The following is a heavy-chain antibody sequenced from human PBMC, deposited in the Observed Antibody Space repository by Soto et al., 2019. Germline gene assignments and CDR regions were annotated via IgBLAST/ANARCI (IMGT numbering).Heavy chain of an antibody. J-gene: IGHJ4*02. V-gene: IGHV3-30*18. Sequence: QVQLVESGGGVVQPGRSLRLSCAASGFTFSSYGMHWVRQAPGKGLEWVAVISYDGSNKYYADSVKGRFTISRDNSKNTLYLQMNSLRAEDTAVYYCAKHLGIAVAGTASDYWGQGTLVTVYS. CDR1: GFTFSSYG. CDR3: AKHLGIAVAGTASDY. D-gene: IGHD6-19*01. CDR2: ISYDGSNK.